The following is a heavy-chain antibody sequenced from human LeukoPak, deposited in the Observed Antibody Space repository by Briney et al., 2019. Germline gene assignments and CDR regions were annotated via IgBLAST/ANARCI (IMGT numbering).Heavy chain of an antibody. Sequence: ASVKVSCKAFGYTFTDHYMHWVRQAPGQGLEWMGWINPKSGDTKYVQKFQGRLTMTSDTPPRTAYMELTSLRSDDTAVFYCASYCGADCAPGGYWGQGTLVTVSS. V-gene: IGHV1-2*02. D-gene: IGHD2-21*01. CDR2: INPKSGDT. J-gene: IGHJ4*02. CDR3: ASYCGADCAPGGY. CDR1: GYTFTDHY.